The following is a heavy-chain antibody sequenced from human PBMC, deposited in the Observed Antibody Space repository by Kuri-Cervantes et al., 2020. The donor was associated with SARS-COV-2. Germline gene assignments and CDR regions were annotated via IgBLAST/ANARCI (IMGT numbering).Heavy chain of an antibody. J-gene: IGHJ4*02. Sequence: ASVKDSCQVSGYTLTELSMHWVRQAPGQGLEWMGWISAYNGNTNYAQKLQGRVTRNTYTSTSTAYMELRSLRADDTAVYYCTAHLIETYYDFWSGPPFDYWGQGTLVTVSS. CDR2: ISAYNGNT. CDR1: GYTLTELS. V-gene: IGHV1-18*01. CDR3: TAHLIETYYDFWSGPPFDY. D-gene: IGHD3-3*01.